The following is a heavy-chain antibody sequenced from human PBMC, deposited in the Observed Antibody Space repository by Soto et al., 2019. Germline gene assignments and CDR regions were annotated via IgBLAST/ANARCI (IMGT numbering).Heavy chain of an antibody. J-gene: IGHJ4*02. D-gene: IGHD1-1*01. CDR2: IIPLFGIT. CDR3: ARDWNGGFDQ. Sequence: GASVKVSCKTSGGIFNNNAISWLRQTPGQGPEWMGDIIPLFGITNYARKFQGRVTITADRSTTTAYMELSSLRSEDTAMYYCARDWNGGFDQWGQGTQVTVSS. CDR1: GGIFNNNA. V-gene: IGHV1-69*10.